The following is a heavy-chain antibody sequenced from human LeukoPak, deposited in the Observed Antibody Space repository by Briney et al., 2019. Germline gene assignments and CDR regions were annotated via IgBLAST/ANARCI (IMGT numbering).Heavy chain of an antibody. CDR3: AKDMPGGELLLAFDI. V-gene: IGHV3-9*01. J-gene: IGHJ3*02. CDR1: GFTFDDYA. D-gene: IGHD1-26*01. CDR2: ISWNSGSI. Sequence: QTGGSLRLSCAASGFTFDDYAMHWVRQAPGKGLEWVSGISWNSGSIGYADSVKGRFTISRDNAKNSLYLQMNSLRAEDTALYYCAKDMPGGELLLAFDIWGQGTMVTVSS.